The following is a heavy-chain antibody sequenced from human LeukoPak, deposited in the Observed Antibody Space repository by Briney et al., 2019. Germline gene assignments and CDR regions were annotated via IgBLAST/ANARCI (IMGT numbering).Heavy chain of an antibody. J-gene: IGHJ4*02. Sequence: SETLSLTCAVSGGSISSSSGNCWTWVRQPPGKGLEWIGEIYHSGSTNYNPSLKSRVTMLLDKSKDQFSLKLSSVTAADTAVYYCARNGGNSDFDYWGQGTLVTVSS. V-gene: IGHV4-4*02. CDR2: IYHSGST. CDR1: GGSISSSSGNC. D-gene: IGHD4-23*01. CDR3: ARNGGNSDFDY.